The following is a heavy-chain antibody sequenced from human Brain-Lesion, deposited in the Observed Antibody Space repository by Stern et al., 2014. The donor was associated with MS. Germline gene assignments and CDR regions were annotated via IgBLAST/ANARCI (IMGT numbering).Heavy chain of an antibody. CDR1: GGSVSSTSYA. D-gene: IGHD2-15*01. J-gene: IGHJ5*02. Sequence: QLQQWGPGLVKPSETLSLTCTVAGGSVSSTSYAWAWIRQPPGKGLEWIGTIYYSGNTYYSPSLKSRLTISLDPSKIQFSLQLRSVTAADTAVYYCAGEEDIRYCSGGSCTGNWFDPWGQGTLVTVSS. CDR2: IYYSGNT. CDR3: AGEEDIRYCSGGSCTGNWFDP. V-gene: IGHV4-39*01.